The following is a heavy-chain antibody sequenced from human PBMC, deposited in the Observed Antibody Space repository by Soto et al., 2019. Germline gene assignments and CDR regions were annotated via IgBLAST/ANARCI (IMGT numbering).Heavy chain of an antibody. V-gene: IGHV3-66*01. J-gene: IGHJ6*02. CDR2: LYGGGTT. Sequence: GGSLRLSCAASGFTVSSHYMSWVRQAPGRGLEWVSVLYGGGTTYSADSVKGRFAISRDNSKNTLSLQMNSLRAEDTAVYYCASLYCGGDCYYYYGMDVWGQGTTVTVSS. CDR3: ASLYCGGDCYYYYGMDV. CDR1: GFTVSSHY. D-gene: IGHD2-21*02.